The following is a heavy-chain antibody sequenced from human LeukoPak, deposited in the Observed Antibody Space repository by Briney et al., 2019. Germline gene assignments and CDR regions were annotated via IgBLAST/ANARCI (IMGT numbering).Heavy chain of an antibody. CDR1: GFTFSSYA. CDR3: ARDKYSSGWYYFDY. V-gene: IGHV3-64*01. D-gene: IGHD6-19*01. J-gene: IGHJ4*02. Sequence: GGSLRLSCAAFGFTFSSYAMHWVRQAPGKGLEYVSAISSNGGSTYYANSVKGRFTISRDNSKNTLYLQMGSLRAEDMAVYYCARDKYSSGWYYFDYWGQGTLVTVSS. CDR2: ISSNGGST.